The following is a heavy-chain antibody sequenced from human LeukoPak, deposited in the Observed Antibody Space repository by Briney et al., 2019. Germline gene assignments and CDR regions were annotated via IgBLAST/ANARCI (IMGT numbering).Heavy chain of an antibody. V-gene: IGHV3-20*04. CDR1: GFTFDDYG. CDR3: ARVNFITMVRYYYYYMDV. CDR2: INWNGGST. J-gene: IGHJ6*03. D-gene: IGHD3-10*01. Sequence: PGGSLRLSCAASGFTFDDYGMSWVRQAPGKGLEWGSGINWNGGSTGYADSVKGRFTISRDNAKNSLYLQMNSLRAEDMALYYCARVNFITMVRYYYYYMDVWGKGTTVTISS.